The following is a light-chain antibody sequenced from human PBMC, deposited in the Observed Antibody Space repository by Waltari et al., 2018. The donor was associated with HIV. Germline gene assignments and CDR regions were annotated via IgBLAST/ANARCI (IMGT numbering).Light chain of an antibody. Sequence: EIVLTQSPGTLSLSPGERATLSCRASQSISSRYIAWYQQKPGQAPRLLIYGASSRATGIPDSFSGTGSGTAFTLTISRLEPDDFAVYYCQQYGDSPWTFGQGTTVEIK. J-gene: IGKJ1*01. V-gene: IGKV3-20*01. CDR3: QQYGDSPWT. CDR2: GAS. CDR1: QSISSRY.